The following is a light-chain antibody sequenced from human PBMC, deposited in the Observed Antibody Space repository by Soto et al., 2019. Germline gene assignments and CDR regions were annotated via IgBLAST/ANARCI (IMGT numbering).Light chain of an antibody. J-gene: IGKJ5*01. CDR3: QQYGNSPQIT. V-gene: IGKV3-20*01. CDR2: GAS. Sequence: EIVLTQSPGTLSLSPGERSTLSCSASQSVSSSYLAWYQQKPGQAPRLLIYGASSRATGIPDRFSGNGSGTDFTLTISRLEPEDFAVYYCQQYGNSPQITFGQGTRLEIK. CDR1: QSVSSSY.